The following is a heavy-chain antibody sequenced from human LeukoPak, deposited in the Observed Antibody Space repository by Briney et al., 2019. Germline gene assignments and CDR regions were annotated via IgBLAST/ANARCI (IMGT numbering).Heavy chain of an antibody. D-gene: IGHD5-18*01. CDR2: IYSGGNT. CDR3: ARRAGGYSHPYDY. V-gene: IGHV3-53*01. Sequence: PGGSLRLSCTVSGFTVSSNSMSWVRQAPGKGLEWVSFIYSGGNTLYSDSVKGRFTISRDNSKNTLYLQMNSLRAEDTAVYYCARRAGGYSHPYDYWGQGTLVTVSS. CDR1: GFTVSSNS. J-gene: IGHJ4*02.